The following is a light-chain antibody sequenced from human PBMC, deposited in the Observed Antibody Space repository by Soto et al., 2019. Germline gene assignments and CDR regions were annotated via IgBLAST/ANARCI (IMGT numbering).Light chain of an antibody. CDR3: CSYTTSNTRQIV. Sequence: VLTQPSSETGYTAQSIAFFCTRTSSDVGGYNYVSWYQQHPGKAPKFMIYDVSNRPSGVSNRFSGSKSGNTASLTISGLQAEDEADYYCCSYTTSNTRQIVFGTGTKFTVL. J-gene: IGLJ1*01. CDR2: DVS. CDR1: SSDVGGYNY. V-gene: IGLV2-14*01.